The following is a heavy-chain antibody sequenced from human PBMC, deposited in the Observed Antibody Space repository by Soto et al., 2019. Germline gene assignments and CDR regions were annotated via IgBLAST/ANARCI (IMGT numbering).Heavy chain of an antibody. D-gene: IGHD3-9*01. V-gene: IGHV3-30*18. J-gene: IGHJ6*02. CDR2: ISYDGSNK. Sequence: GGSLRLSCAASGFTFSSYGMHWVRQAPGKGLEWVAVISYDGSNKYYADSVKGRFTISRDNSKNTLYLQMNSLRAEDTAVYYCAKDQEYYDILTGYYYYGMDVWGQGTTVTVSS. CDR1: GFTFSSYG. CDR3: AKDQEYYDILTGYYYYGMDV.